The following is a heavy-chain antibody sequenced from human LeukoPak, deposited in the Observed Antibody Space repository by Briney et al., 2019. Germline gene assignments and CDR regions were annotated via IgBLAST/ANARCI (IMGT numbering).Heavy chain of an antibody. D-gene: IGHD3-16*02. CDR3: ARHRAVWGSYRFIDY. V-gene: IGHV3-21*01. CDR2: ISSSSSYI. CDR1: GFTFSSYS. Sequence: GGSLRLSCAASGFTFSSYSMNWVRQAPGKGLEWVSSISSSSSYIYYADSVKGRFTISRDNAKNSLYLQMNRLRAEDTAVYYCARHRAVWGSYRFIDYWGQGTLVTVSS. J-gene: IGHJ4*02.